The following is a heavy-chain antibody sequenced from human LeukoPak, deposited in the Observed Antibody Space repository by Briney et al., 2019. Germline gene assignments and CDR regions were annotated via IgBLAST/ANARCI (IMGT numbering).Heavy chain of an antibody. Sequence: PGGSLRLSCAASGFTFSSYAMSWVRQAPGKGLEWVSAISGSGGSTYYADSVKGRFTISRDNSKNTLYLQMNSLRAEDTAVYYCANPLPSSSPPGDAFDIWGQGTMVTVSS. CDR3: ANPLPSSSPPGDAFDI. J-gene: IGHJ3*02. CDR1: GFTFSSYA. CDR2: ISGSGGST. D-gene: IGHD6-13*01. V-gene: IGHV3-23*01.